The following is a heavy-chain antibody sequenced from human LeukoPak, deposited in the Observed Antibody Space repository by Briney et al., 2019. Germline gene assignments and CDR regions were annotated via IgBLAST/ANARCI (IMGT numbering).Heavy chain of an antibody. J-gene: IGHJ5*02. D-gene: IGHD6-19*01. Sequence: SVKVSCKASGGTFSSYSISWVRQAPGQGLEWMGRIIPIFGTANYAQKFQGRVTITTDESTSTAYMELSSLRSEDTAVYYCARNIAVAGIWFDPWGQGTLVTVSS. CDR1: GGTFSSYS. CDR2: IIPIFGTA. V-gene: IGHV1-69*05. CDR3: ARNIAVAGIWFDP.